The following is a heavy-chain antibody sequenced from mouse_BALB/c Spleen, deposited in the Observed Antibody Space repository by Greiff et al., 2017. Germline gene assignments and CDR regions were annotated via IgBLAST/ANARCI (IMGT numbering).Heavy chain of an antibody. CDR3: ARDKGADY. J-gene: IGHJ4*01. Sequence: EVQLVESGGGLVQPGGSLRLSCATSGFTFTDYYMSWVRQPPGKALEWLGFIRNKANGYTTEYSASVKCRFTISRDNSQSILYLQMNTLRAEDSATYYCARDKGADYWGQGTSVTVSS. CDR1: GFTFTDYY. D-gene: IGHD3-1*01. CDR2: IRNKANGYTT. V-gene: IGHV7-3*02.